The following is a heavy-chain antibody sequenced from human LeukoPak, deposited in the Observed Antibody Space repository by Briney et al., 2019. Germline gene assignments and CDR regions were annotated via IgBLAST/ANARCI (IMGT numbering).Heavy chain of an antibody. J-gene: IGHJ3*02. CDR3: ARDPIAVAGNSGAFDI. Sequence: SETLSLTCTVSGGSIGSNNYYWGWIRQPPGKGLEWIGSIYYSGYTYYNPSLKSRVTISVDTSKNQFSLKLSSVTAADTAVYYCARDPIAVAGNSGAFDIWGQGTMVTVSS. D-gene: IGHD6-19*01. CDR1: GGSIGSNNYY. V-gene: IGHV4-39*07. CDR2: IYYSGYT.